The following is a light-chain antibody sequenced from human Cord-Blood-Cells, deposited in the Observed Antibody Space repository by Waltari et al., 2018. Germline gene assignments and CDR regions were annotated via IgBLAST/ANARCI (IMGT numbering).Light chain of an antibody. CDR3: QQYGSSPT. CDR2: GAS. Sequence: EIVLTQSPGTLSVSPGERATLSCRASRSVSSSYLAWYQQKPGQAPRLLIYGASSRTTGTPDRFSGSGSGTDFTLTISRLEPEDFAVYYCQQYGSSPTFGQGTKLEIK. J-gene: IGKJ2*01. V-gene: IGKV3-20*01. CDR1: RSVSSSY.